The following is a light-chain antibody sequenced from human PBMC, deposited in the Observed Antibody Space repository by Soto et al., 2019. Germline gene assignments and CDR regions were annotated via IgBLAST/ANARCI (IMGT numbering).Light chain of an antibody. V-gene: IGLV1-47*02. CDR1: SSNIGSNY. Sequence: QSVLTQPPSASGAPGQKVSISCSGSSSNIGSNYVYWYQKLPGTAPKVLIYSNDQRPSGVPDRFSGSKSGTSASLAISGLRSEDEADYYCAAWDDSLSGHVVFGGGTKVTVL. CDR3: AAWDDSLSGHVV. CDR2: SND. J-gene: IGLJ2*01.